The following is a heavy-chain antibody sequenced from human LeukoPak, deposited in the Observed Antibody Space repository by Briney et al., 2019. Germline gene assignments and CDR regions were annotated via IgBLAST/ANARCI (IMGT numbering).Heavy chain of an antibody. CDR3: AREHVAGTWGNWFDP. D-gene: IGHD6-19*01. Sequence: SETLSLTCTVSGGSISSYYWSWIRQPPGKGLEWIGYIYYSGSTNYNPSLKSRVTISVDTSKNQFSLKLSSVTAADTAVYYCAREHVAGTWGNWFDPWGQGTLVTVSS. J-gene: IGHJ5*02. V-gene: IGHV4-59*01. CDR2: IYYSGST. CDR1: GGSISSYY.